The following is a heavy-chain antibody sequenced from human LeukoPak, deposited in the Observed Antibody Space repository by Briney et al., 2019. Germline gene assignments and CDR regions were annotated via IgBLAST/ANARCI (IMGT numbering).Heavy chain of an antibody. J-gene: IGHJ6*02. CDR3: ARDRSSWDYYYYYGMDV. CDR2: INSDGSST. D-gene: IGHD6-13*01. CDR1: GFTFSSYW. V-gene: IGHV3-74*01. Sequence: GGSLRLSCEASGFTFSSYWTHWVRQAPGKGLVWVSRINSDGSSTSYADSVKGRFTISRDNAKNTLYLQMNSLRAEDTAVYYCARDRSSWDYYYYYGMDVWGQGTTVTVSS.